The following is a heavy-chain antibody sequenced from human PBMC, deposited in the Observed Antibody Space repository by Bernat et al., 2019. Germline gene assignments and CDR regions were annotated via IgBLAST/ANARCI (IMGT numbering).Heavy chain of an antibody. J-gene: IGHJ4*02. CDR3: ASSITIFGVVTPWDY. D-gene: IGHD3-3*01. Sequence: QVQLVQSGAEVKKPGASVKVSCKASGYTFISYGISWVRQAPGQGLEWMGWISAYNGNTNYAQKLQGRVTMTTDTSTSTAYMELRSLRSDDTAVYYCASSITIFGVVTPWDYWGQGTLVTVSS. CDR1: GYTFISYG. CDR2: ISAYNGNT. V-gene: IGHV1-18*01.